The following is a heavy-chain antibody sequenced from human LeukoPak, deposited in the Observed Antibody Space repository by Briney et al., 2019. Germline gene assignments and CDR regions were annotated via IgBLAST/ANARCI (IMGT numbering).Heavy chain of an antibody. CDR2: ISYDGSNK. CDR3: AKDYGDAGG. D-gene: IGHD4-17*01. CDR1: GFTFSKFG. Sequence: GGSLRLSCAASGFTFSKFGMHWVRQAPGKGLEWVAVISYDGSNKYYGDSVKGRFTISRDNSKNTLYLQMNSLRAEDTAVYYCAKDYGDAGGWGQGTLVTVSS. V-gene: IGHV3-30*18. J-gene: IGHJ4*02.